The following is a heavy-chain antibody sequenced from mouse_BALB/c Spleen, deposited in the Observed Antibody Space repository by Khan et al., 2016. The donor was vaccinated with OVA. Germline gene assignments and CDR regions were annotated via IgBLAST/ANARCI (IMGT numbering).Heavy chain of an antibody. J-gene: IGHJ2*01. CDR2: ISTDSVNT. CDR3: AIRDYFDY. V-gene: IGHV1S137*01. CDR1: GYTFTDYS. Sequence: VQLQESGPELVRPGVSVKLSCTGSGYTFTDYSMHWVKQSHAKSLEWIGVISTDSVNTNYNQKFKGKATFTVDKSSSTAYMELARMTSEDSAIDYCAIRDYFDYWGEGTTLTVSS.